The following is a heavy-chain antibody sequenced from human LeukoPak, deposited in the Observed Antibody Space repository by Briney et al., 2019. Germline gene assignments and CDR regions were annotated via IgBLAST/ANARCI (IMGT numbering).Heavy chain of an antibody. CDR1: GVTFSGYS. CDR3: ARGYGDIDY. Sequence: PGGSLRLSCAASGVTFSGYSMNWVRQAPGKGLEWVSYISSSTSTIYYADSVNGRFTISRDNAKNSLYLQMNSLRVEDTAVYYCARGYGDIDYWGQRTLVTVSS. CDR2: ISSSTSTI. J-gene: IGHJ4*02. V-gene: IGHV3-48*01. D-gene: IGHD4-17*01.